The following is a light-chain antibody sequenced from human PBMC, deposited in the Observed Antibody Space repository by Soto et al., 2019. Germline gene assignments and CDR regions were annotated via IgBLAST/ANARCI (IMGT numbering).Light chain of an antibody. V-gene: IGKV1-5*03. CDR1: QSISSW. Sequence: DILMTQSPSTLSASVGDRVTITCRASQSISSWLAWYQQKPGKAPKLLIYKASSLESGVPSRFSGSGSGTEFTLTISSLQPDDFATYYCQQYNSYSRTFGQGTKVKIK. J-gene: IGKJ1*01. CDR3: QQYNSYSRT. CDR2: KAS.